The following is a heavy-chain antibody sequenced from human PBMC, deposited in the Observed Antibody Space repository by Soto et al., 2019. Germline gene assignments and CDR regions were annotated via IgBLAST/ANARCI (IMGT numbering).Heavy chain of an antibody. CDR1: GGSVSSDSYY. Sequence: QVQLQESGPGLVKPSETLSLTCTVSGGSVSSDSYYWSWIRQPPGKGLEWIGYIYYSGSTNYNPSPKRRVPISVDTSKNQFSLKLSSVTAADTAVYYCARQIRWPGGLFDYWGQGTLVTVSS. V-gene: IGHV4-61*01. CDR3: ARQIRWPGGLFDY. D-gene: IGHD4-17*01. J-gene: IGHJ4*02. CDR2: IYYSGST.